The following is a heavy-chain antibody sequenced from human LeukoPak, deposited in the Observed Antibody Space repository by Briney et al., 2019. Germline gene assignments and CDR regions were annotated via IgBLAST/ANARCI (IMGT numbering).Heavy chain of an antibody. CDR2: ISYDGSNK. V-gene: IGHV3-30*18. CDR3: AKDGLLWFGELISYYYMDV. CDR1: GFTFSSYG. Sequence: GGSLRLSCAASGFTFSSYGMHWVRQAPGKGLEWVAVISYDGSNKYYADSVKGRFTISGDNSKNTLYLQMNSLRAEDTAVYYCAKDGLLWFGELISYYYMDVWGKGTTVTVSS. J-gene: IGHJ6*03. D-gene: IGHD3-10*01.